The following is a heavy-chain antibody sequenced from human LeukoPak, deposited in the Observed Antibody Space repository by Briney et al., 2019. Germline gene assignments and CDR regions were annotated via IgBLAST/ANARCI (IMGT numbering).Heavy chain of an antibody. V-gene: IGHV3-30*18. CDR2: ISHDGTNK. Sequence: GRSLRLSCAASGFTFSRNGMHWVRQAPGKGLEWVAVISHDGTNKYHADSVKGRFTIPRDNSKNTLYLQMSSLRAEDTAVYYCAKAHLSDYGDYVRFHYNGMDVWGQGTTVSVSS. CDR3: AKAHLSDYGDYVRFHYNGMDV. D-gene: IGHD4-17*01. CDR1: GFTFSRNG. J-gene: IGHJ6*02.